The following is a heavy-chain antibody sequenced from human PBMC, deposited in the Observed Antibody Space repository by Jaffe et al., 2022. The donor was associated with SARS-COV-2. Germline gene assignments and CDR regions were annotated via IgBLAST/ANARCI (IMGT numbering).Heavy chain of an antibody. D-gene: IGHD2-2*01. J-gene: IGHJ6*02. CDR2: IYTSGST. CDR1: GGSISSYY. CDR3: ARDLGVCSSTSCYGVSYGMDV. V-gene: IGHV4-4*07. Sequence: QVQLQESGPGLVKPSETLSLTCTVSGGSISSYYWSWIRQPAGKGLEWIGRIYTSGSTNYNPSLKSRVTMSVDTSKNQFSLKLSSVTAADTAVYYCARDLGVCSSTSCYGVSYGMDVWGQGTTVTVSS.